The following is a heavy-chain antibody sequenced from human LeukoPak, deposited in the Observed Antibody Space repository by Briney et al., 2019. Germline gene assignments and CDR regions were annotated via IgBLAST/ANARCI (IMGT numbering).Heavy chain of an antibody. CDR1: GFTFGSYS. CDR2: ISSGSSYI. D-gene: IGHD2-15*01. V-gene: IGHV3-21*05. Sequence: GRCLRLSWAASGFTFGSYSMNWVSQAPGKGLEWVTYISSGSSYIYYADSVKGRFTISRDNAQNSLYQQMNSLRAEDTAVYYWARTYVTRRDIPLYFDYWGQGTLVTVSS. CDR3: ARTYVTRRDIPLYFDY. J-gene: IGHJ4*02.